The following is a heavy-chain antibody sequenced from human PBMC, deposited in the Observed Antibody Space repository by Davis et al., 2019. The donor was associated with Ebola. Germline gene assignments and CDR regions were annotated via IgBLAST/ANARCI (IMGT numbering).Heavy chain of an antibody. J-gene: IGHJ4*02. CDR1: GGSLNTYY. Sequence: PSETLSLTCAVSGGSLNTYYWSWLRQPPGKGLEWIGEINHTGGTKHNPSLKSRLSISMDTTHNQFSLRLSSVTAADSAVYYCARQRDFIFDYWGQGALVTVSS. V-gene: IGHV4-34*01. CDR3: ARQRDFIFDY. CDR2: INHTGGT. D-gene: IGHD5-24*01.